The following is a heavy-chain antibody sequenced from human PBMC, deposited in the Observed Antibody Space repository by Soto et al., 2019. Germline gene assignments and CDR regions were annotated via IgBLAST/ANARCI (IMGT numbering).Heavy chain of an antibody. CDR2: ISYDGSNK. J-gene: IGHJ6*02. CDR3: ARELAYCGGDCYYYYYGMDV. V-gene: IGHV3-30-3*01. D-gene: IGHD2-21*02. CDR1: GFTFSSYA. Sequence: HPGGSLRLSCAASGFTFSSYAMHWVRQAPGKGLEWVAVISYDGSNKYYADSVKGRFTISRDNSKNTLYLQMNSLRAEDTAVYYCARELAYCGGDCYYYYYGMDVWGQGTTVTVSS.